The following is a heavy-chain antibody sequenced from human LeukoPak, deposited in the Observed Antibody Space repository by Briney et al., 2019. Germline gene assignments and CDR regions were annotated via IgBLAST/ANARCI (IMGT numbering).Heavy chain of an antibody. CDR3: ARSARTLYYYDSSGYGNGGYFQH. CDR2: VYTSGST. D-gene: IGHD3-22*01. J-gene: IGHJ1*01. Sequence: PSETLSLTCTVSGGSMSSYYWSWIRQTAGKGLEWIGLVYTSGSTNYNPSLKSRVTISVDTSKNQFSLKLSSVTAADTAVYYCARSARTLYYYDSSGYGNGGYFQHWGQGTLVTVSS. CDR1: GGSMSSYY. V-gene: IGHV4-4*07.